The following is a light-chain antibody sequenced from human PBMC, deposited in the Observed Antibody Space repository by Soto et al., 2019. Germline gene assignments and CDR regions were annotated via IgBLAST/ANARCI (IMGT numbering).Light chain of an antibody. CDR2: DAS. J-gene: IGKJ2*01. Sequence: EIVLTQSPATLSLSPGERATLSCRASQSVSSYLAWYQQKPGQAPRLLIYDASNRATGIPARFSGSGSGTDFTLTISSLEPEDFVVYYCQQRSNWPPYTFGQGTKLELK. CDR1: QSVSSY. CDR3: QQRSNWPPYT. V-gene: IGKV3-11*01.